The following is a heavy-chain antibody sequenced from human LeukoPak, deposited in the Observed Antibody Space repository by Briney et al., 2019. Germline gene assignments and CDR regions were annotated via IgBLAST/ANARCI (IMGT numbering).Heavy chain of an antibody. V-gene: IGHV1-18*01. Sequence: ASVKVSCKASGDTFTSYGISWVRQAPGQGLEWMGWISGYNGNTNYAQKLQGRVTMTTDTSTSTAYMELRSLRPDDTAMYYCARSTYCSTTSCYPEYNWFDPWGQGTLVTVSS. CDR2: ISGYNGNT. CDR1: GDTFTSYG. CDR3: ARSTYCSTTSCYPEYNWFDP. D-gene: IGHD2-2*01. J-gene: IGHJ5*02.